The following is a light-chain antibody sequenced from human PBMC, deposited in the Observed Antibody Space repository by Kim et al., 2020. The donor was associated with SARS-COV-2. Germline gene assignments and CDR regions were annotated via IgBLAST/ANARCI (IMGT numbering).Light chain of an antibody. CDR2: GAS. Sequence: EIVTTQSPATLSVSPGERATLACRASQSVSNNLAWYQHKPGQPPRLLIYGASIRATGVPARFSGSGSGTDFTLTVSSLQSEDVAVYYCHQNNEWRPGDTCGQGTKLEIK. CDR3: HQNNEWRPGDT. J-gene: IGKJ2*01. CDR1: QSVSNN. V-gene: IGKV3-15*01.